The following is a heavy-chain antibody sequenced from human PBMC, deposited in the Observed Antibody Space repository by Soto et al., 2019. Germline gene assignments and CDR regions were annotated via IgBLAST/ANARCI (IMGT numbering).Heavy chain of an antibody. J-gene: IGHJ6*02. Sequence: GGSPILSSAAPRFTFGNYWTHLVRPAPGKGLRWVSRINSDGSSTSYADSVKGRFTISRDNAKNTLYLQMNSLRAEDTAVYYCARDHSSSWLYYYYGMDVWGQGTTVTVSS. CDR1: RFTFGNYW. V-gene: IGHV3-74*01. CDR2: INSDGSST. CDR3: ARDHSSSWLYYYYGMDV. D-gene: IGHD6-13*01.